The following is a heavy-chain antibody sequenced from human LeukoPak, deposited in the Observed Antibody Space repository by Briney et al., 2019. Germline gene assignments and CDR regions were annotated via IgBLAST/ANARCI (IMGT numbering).Heavy chain of an antibody. J-gene: IGHJ3*02. Sequence: SETLSLTCTVSGGSISSHYWSWIRQPPGKGLEWIGYIYYSGSTNYNPSLKSRVTISVDTSKNQFSLKLSSVTAADTAVYYCARDPLGYCSGGSCHDAFDIWGQGTMVTVSS. CDR1: GGSISSHY. CDR2: IYYSGST. V-gene: IGHV4-59*11. D-gene: IGHD2-15*01. CDR3: ARDPLGYCSGGSCHDAFDI.